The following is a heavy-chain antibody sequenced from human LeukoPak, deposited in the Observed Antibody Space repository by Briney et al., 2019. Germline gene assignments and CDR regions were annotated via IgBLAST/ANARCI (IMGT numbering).Heavy chain of an antibody. CDR2: ISSSSSTI. J-gene: IGHJ3*02. V-gene: IGHV3-48*01. Sequence: GGSLRLSCAASGFTFSSYSMNWVRQAPGKGLEWVSYISSSSSTIYYADSVKGRFTISRDNAKDSLYLQMNSLRAEDTAVYYCARDNDLPPYSGSYGGADAFDIWGQGTMVTVSS. D-gene: IGHD1-26*01. CDR1: GFTFSSYS. CDR3: ARDNDLPPYSGSYGGADAFDI.